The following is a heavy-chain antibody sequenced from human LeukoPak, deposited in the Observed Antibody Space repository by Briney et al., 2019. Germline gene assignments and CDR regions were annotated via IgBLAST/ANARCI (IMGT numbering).Heavy chain of an antibody. CDR3: AREAGYYYDSSGYYYYYYYMDV. CDR1: GGSISSSSYY. V-gene: IGHV4-39*02. Sequence: SETLSLTCTVSGGSISSSSYYWGWIRQPPGKGLEWIGSIYYSGSTYYNPSLKSRVTISVDTSKNQFSLKLSSVTAADTAVYYCAREAGYYYDSSGYYYYYYYMDVWGKGTTVTVSS. J-gene: IGHJ6*03. CDR2: IYYSGST. D-gene: IGHD3-22*01.